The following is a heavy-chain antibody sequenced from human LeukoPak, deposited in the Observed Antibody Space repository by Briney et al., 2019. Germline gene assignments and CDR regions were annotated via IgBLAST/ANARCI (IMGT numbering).Heavy chain of an antibody. CDR1: GFTFSSYG. Sequence: AGGSLRLSCAASGFTFSSYGMHWVRQAPGKGLEWVAVIWADGSNKHYADSVKGRFTISRDNSKNTVYLQMNSLRAEDTAVYYCAGGWGNHGSDYYGMDVWGQGTTVTVSS. D-gene: IGHD3-10*01. CDR2: IWADGSNK. V-gene: IGHV3-33*01. CDR3: AGGWGNHGSDYYGMDV. J-gene: IGHJ6*02.